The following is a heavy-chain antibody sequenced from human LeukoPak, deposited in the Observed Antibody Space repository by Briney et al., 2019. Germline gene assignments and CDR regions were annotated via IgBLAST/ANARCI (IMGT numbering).Heavy chain of an antibody. Sequence: GGSLRLSCAASGFTFSSYSMNWVRQAPGRGLEWVSSISSSSSYIYYADSVKGRFTISRDNAKNSLYLQMNSLRAVDTAVYYCARIGCSSGREYWGQGTLVTVSS. V-gene: IGHV3-21*01. D-gene: IGHD6-19*01. CDR3: ARIGCSSGREY. CDR2: ISSSSSYI. CDR1: GFTFSSYS. J-gene: IGHJ4*02.